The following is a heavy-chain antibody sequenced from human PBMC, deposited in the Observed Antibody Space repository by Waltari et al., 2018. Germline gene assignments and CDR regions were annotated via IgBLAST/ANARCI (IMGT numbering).Heavy chain of an antibody. V-gene: IGHV1-18*04. J-gene: IGHJ4*02. CDR3: ARGAPYGDYLPCDY. CDR2: VSPHNGDT. Sequence: QVQLVQSGAEVEKPGASVTVSCTAIGYTFTRYGISWVRQAPGQSLEWMGWVSPHNGDTDYAQKFQGRVTMATDTFMNTAYMELRSLRPDDTAVYYCARGAPYGDYLPCDYWGQGTLVTVSS. D-gene: IGHD4-17*01. CDR1: GYTFTRYG.